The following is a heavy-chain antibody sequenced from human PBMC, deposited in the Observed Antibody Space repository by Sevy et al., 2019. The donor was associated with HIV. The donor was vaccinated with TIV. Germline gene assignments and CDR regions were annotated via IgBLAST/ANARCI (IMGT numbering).Heavy chain of an antibody. CDR3: TRARGGVAATGDY. V-gene: IGHV3-21*06. CDR1: GFTFITYS. Sequence: GGSLRLSCAASGFTFITYSMNWVRQAPGKGLEWVSPISSRSSHIYYADSVKGRFTVSRDNAKNSVYLQMNSLRAEDTAMYYCTRARGGVAATGDYWGQGTLVTVSS. CDR2: ISSRSSHI. J-gene: IGHJ4*02. D-gene: IGHD6-13*01.